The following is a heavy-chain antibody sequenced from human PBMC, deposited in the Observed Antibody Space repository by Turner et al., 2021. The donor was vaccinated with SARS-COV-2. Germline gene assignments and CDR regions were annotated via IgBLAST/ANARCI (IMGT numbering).Heavy chain of an antibody. Sequence: QVQLVESGGGVVQPGRSLRLPCSASGFPISTYAMHWVRQAPGKGLEWVAVIWYDGSNKFYVDSVKGRFTISRDNSKNTLYLQMNSLGAEDTAVYYCARDYSSSSYLVSWFDPWGQGTLVTVSS. CDR2: IWYDGSNK. V-gene: IGHV3-33*01. CDR1: GFPISTYA. J-gene: IGHJ5*02. CDR3: ARDYSSSSYLVSWFDP. D-gene: IGHD6-6*01.